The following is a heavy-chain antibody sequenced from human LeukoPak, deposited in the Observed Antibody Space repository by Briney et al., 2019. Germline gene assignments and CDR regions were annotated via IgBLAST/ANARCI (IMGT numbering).Heavy chain of an antibody. Sequence: GGSLRLSCTASGFTFSSYAMSWVRQAPGKGLEWVSAVSGGDGSTYYADSVKGRFTISRDNSKSTLYLQMNSLRAGDTAVYYCAKDGRYSGYGRWSDYWGQGTLVTAS. CDR1: GFTFSSYA. J-gene: IGHJ4*02. CDR3: AKDGRYSGYGRWSDY. D-gene: IGHD5-12*01. CDR2: VSGGDGST. V-gene: IGHV3-23*01.